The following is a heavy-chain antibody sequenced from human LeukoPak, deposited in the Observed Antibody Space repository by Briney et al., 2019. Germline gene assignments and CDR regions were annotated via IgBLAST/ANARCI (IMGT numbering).Heavy chain of an antibody. Sequence: QSGGSLRLSCTGSGFSFSDYAMTWVRQAPGKGLEWVGFIRNKANGATADYAASVKGRFTISRDDSKTAAYLQMNSLKTEDTAVYYCSRAYTTGWLGINDFWGQGALVTVSS. D-gene: IGHD6-19*01. J-gene: IGHJ4*02. CDR3: SRAYTTGWLGINDF. CDR1: GFSFSDYA. V-gene: IGHV3-49*04. CDR2: IRNKANGATA.